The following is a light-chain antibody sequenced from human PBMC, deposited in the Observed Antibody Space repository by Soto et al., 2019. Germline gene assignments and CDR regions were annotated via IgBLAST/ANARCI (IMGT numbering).Light chain of an antibody. CDR2: GAS. CDR1: QDITNY. CDR3: QQYDNLPPDT. V-gene: IGKV1-33*01. Sequence: DSQMTQSPSSLSASVGDRVTITCRASQDITNYLNWYRQIPGKAPELLIYGASNLETGVPSRLSGSGSGTHFTFTISSLQPVDIATYYCQQYDNLPPDTFGQGTKLEI. J-gene: IGKJ2*01.